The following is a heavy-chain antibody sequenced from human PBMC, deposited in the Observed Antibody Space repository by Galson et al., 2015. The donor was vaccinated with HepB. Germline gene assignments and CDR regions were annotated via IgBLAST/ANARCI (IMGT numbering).Heavy chain of an antibody. Sequence: SVKVSCKASGYTFTSYAMNWVRQAPGQGLGWMGWISTNTGNPTYAQGFTGRFVFSLDTSVSTAYLQISSLKAEDTAVYYCARDPTGDRKWYFDLWGRGTLVTVSS. J-gene: IGHJ2*01. V-gene: IGHV7-4-1*02. D-gene: IGHD7-27*01. CDR1: GYTFTSYA. CDR3: ARDPTGDRKWYFDL. CDR2: ISTNTGNP.